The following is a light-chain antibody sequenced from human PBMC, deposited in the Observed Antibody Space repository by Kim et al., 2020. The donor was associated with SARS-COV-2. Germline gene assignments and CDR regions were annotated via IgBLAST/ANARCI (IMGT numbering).Light chain of an antibody. CDR3: QQYGSSPQT. CDR1: QSVSSSY. Sequence: SPGARATPACRASQSVSSSYLAWYQQKPGQAPRLLIYGASSRATDIPDRFSGSGSGTDFTLTISRLEPEDFAVYYCQQYGSSPQTFGQGTKVDIK. J-gene: IGKJ1*01. V-gene: IGKV3-20*01. CDR2: GAS.